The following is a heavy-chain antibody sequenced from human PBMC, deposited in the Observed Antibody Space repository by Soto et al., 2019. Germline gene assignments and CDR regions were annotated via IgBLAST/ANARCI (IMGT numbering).Heavy chain of an antibody. D-gene: IGHD6-19*01. Sequence: SETLSLTCTVSGGSISSYYWSWIRQPPGKGLEWIGYIYYSGSTNYNPSLKSRVTISVDTSKNQFSLKLSSVTAADTAVYYCERAEAVAGDFAYWGQRTLVTVSS. CDR3: ERAEAVAGDFAY. V-gene: IGHV4-59*01. J-gene: IGHJ4*02. CDR1: GGSISSYY. CDR2: IYYSGST.